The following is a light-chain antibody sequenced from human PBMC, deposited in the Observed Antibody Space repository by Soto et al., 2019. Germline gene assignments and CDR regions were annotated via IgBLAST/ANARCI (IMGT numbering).Light chain of an antibody. Sequence: AIQMTQSPSSLSASVGDRVTITCRASQGIRNGLGWYQQKPGKAPELLIYTASTLQKGVPSRFSGSGSGTGFTLTIRRLQAEDFATYYWPKEYKCPWKVGQGTKVEVQ. CDR1: QGIRNG. V-gene: IGKV1-6*02. CDR2: TAS. CDR3: PKEYKCPWK. J-gene: IGKJ1*01.